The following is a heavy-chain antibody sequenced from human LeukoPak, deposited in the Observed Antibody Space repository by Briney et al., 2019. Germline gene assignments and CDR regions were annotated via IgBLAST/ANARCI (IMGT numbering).Heavy chain of an antibody. J-gene: IGHJ5*02. Sequence: SQTLSLTCTVSGGSISSGGYYWSWIRQHPGKGLEWIGYIYYSGSTYYNPSLKSRLTISVDTSKNQFSLKLSSVTAADTAVCYCARAGSSWYWFDPWGQGTLVTVSS. CDR1: GGSISSGGYY. CDR2: IYYSGST. D-gene: IGHD6-13*01. V-gene: IGHV4-31*03. CDR3: ARAGSSWYWFDP.